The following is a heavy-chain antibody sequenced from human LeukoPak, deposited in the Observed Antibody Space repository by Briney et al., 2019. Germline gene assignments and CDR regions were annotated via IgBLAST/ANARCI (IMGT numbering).Heavy chain of an antibody. Sequence: ASVKVSCKASGYIFTGYYLFWVRQAPGQGLEWMGWINPNSGGTNYAQKFQGRVTMTRDTSISTAYMELSRLRSDDTAVYYCARDTIFGVVSYYYYYMDVWGKGTTVTVSS. CDR3: ARDTIFGVVSYYYYYMDV. CDR2: INPNSGGT. V-gene: IGHV1-2*02. J-gene: IGHJ6*03. D-gene: IGHD3-3*01. CDR1: GYIFTGYY.